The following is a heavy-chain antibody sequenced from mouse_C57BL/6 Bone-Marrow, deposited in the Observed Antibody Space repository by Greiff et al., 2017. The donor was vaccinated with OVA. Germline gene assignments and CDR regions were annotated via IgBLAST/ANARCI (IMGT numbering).Heavy chain of an antibody. CDR2: INPGSGGT. CDR3: ARQGYYYGSIYNFDY. Sequence: QVQLQQSGAELVRPGTSVKVSCKASGYAFTNYLIAWVKQRPGQGLEWIGVINPGSGGTNYNEKFKGKATLTADKSSSTAYMQLSSLTSEDSAVYFCARQGYYYGSIYNFDYWGQGTTLTVSS. V-gene: IGHV1-54*01. CDR1: GYAFTNYL. J-gene: IGHJ2*01. D-gene: IGHD1-1*01.